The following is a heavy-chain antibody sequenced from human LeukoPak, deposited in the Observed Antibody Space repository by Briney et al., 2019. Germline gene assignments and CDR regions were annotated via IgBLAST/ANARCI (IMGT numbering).Heavy chain of an antibody. Sequence: GASVKVSCKVSGYTLTELSMHWVRQAPGKGLEWMGGFDPEDGETIYAQKFQARVTMTEDTSTDTAYMELSSLRSEDTAVYYCATVDGSYSGSYYYFDYWGQGTLVTVSS. CDR2: FDPEDGET. V-gene: IGHV1-24*01. J-gene: IGHJ4*02. D-gene: IGHD1-26*01. CDR3: ATVDGSYSGSYYYFDY. CDR1: GYTLTELS.